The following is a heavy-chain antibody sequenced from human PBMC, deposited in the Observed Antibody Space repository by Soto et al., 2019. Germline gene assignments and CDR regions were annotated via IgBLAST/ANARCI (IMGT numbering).Heavy chain of an antibody. J-gene: IGHJ6*02. CDR3: ARLAGYCSGTSCYGYYGMDV. CDR1: GGSISSGPYS. V-gene: IGHV4-39*01. Sequence: PSETVALTCRVSGGSISSGPYSWGWIRQPPGKGLEWIGTFHYSGRTYYSPSLESRVTISVDTSKNQFSLKVSSVTAADTAVFYCARLAGYCSGTSCYGYYGMDVWGPGTTVTVS. CDR2: FHYSGRT. D-gene: IGHD2-2*01.